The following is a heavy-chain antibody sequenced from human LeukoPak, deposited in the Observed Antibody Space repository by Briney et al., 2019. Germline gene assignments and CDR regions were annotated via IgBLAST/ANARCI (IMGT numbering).Heavy chain of an antibody. D-gene: IGHD5-12*01. Sequence: SETLSLTCTVSGGSIRSYYWSWIRQPPGKGLEWIGYIFYSGGANYNPSLKSRVTISVDTSKNQFSLKLTSVTAADTAVYYCARGLGFTYSGYDSYYFDYWGQGTLVTVSS. CDR1: GGSIRSYY. CDR2: IFYSGGA. V-gene: IGHV4-59*01. CDR3: ARGLGFTYSGYDSYYFDY. J-gene: IGHJ4*02.